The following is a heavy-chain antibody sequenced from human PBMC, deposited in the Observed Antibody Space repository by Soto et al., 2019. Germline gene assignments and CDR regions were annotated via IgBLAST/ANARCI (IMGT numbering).Heavy chain of an antibody. CDR2: IDPSDSYT. V-gene: IGHV5-10-1*01. CDR1: GYSFTSYW. J-gene: IGHJ5*02. Sequence: GESLKISCKGSGYSFTSYWISWVRQMPGKGLEWMGRIDPSDSYTNYSPSFQGHVTISADKSISTAYLQWSSLKASDTAMYYCATSMVRGVKVNWFDPWGQGTLVTVS. CDR3: ATSMVRGVKVNWFDP. D-gene: IGHD3-10*01.